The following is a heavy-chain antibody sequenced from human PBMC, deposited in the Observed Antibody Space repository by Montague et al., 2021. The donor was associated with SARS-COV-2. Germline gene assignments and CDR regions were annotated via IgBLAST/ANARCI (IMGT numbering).Heavy chain of an antibody. CDR2: IYYSGST. CDR1: GGSISSGGYY. CDR3: ARDYGDYGSGYYYGMDV. Sequence: TLSLTCTVSGGSISSGGYYRSWIRQHPGKGLEWIGYIYYSGSTYYNPSLKSRVTISVDTSKNQFSLKLSSVTAAGTAVYYCARDYGDYGSGYYYGMDVWGQGTTVTVSS. D-gene: IGHD4-17*01. V-gene: IGHV4-31*03. J-gene: IGHJ6*02.